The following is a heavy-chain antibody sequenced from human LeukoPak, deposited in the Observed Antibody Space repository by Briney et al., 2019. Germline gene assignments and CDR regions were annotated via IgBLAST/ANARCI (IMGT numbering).Heavy chain of an antibody. Sequence: GGSLRLSCAASGFTFSSYAMNWVRQALGKGLQWVSVMTGSGGSTYYADSVKGRFTISRDNAKNSLYLQMNSLRAEDTAVYYCAREEYYGSGTDPALNWFDPWGQGTLVTVSS. V-gene: IGHV3-23*01. CDR1: GFTFSSYA. CDR2: MTGSGGST. D-gene: IGHD3-10*01. CDR3: AREEYYGSGTDPALNWFDP. J-gene: IGHJ5*02.